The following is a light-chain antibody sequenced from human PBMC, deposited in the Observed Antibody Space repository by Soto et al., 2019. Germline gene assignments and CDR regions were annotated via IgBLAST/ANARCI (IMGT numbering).Light chain of an antibody. CDR2: LGS. CDR3: RQALQTPH. J-gene: IGKJ3*01. Sequence: DIVMTQSPLSLPVTPGEPASISCRSTQSLLHSNGYNYLDWYLQKPGQSPQLLIYLGSNRASGVPDRFSGSGSGTDFTLKISRVEAADVGVYYCRQALQTPHFGPGTKVDI. V-gene: IGKV2-28*01. CDR1: QSLLHSNGYNY.